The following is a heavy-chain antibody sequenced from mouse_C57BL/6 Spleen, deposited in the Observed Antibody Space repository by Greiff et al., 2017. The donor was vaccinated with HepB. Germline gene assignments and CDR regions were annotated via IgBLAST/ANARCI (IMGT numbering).Heavy chain of an antibody. CDR2: IYPGSGST. J-gene: IGHJ3*01. CDR1: GYTFTSYW. Sequence: QVQLQQSGAELVKPGASVKMSCKASGYTFTSYWITWVKQRPGQGLEWIGDIYPGSGSTNYNEKFKSKATLTVDTSSSTAYMQLSSLTSEDSAVYYGARGGDYDDGFDYWGQGTLVTVSA. V-gene: IGHV1-55*01. CDR3: ARGGDYDDGFDY. D-gene: IGHD2-4*01.